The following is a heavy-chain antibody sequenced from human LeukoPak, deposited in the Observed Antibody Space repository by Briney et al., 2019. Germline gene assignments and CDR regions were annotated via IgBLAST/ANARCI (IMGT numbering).Heavy chain of an antibody. CDR2: IYYSGST. Sequence: SETLSLTCTVSGGSISSSSYYWGWIRQPPGKGLEWIGSIYYSGSTYYNPSLKSRVTISVDTSKNQFSLKLSSVTAADTAVYYCARDHEYYFDYWGQGTLVTVSS. J-gene: IGHJ4*02. CDR1: GGSISSSSYY. CDR3: ARDHEYYFDY. V-gene: IGHV4-39*07.